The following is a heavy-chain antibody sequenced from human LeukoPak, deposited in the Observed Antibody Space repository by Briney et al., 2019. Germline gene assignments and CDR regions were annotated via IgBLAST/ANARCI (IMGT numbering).Heavy chain of an antibody. D-gene: IGHD4-17*01. J-gene: IGHJ3*01. V-gene: IGHV3-23*01. Sequence: PGGSLRVSCVASGFNFPSYAMTWVHLTPGKGLEWVASIGGSGTYARYADSVRGRFTVSRDNSKDTLYLQMDSLRAEDTAFYYCGRDPNGDYVGAFEFWGRGTLVSVSS. CDR3: GRDPNGDYVGAFEF. CDR2: IGGSGTYA. CDR1: GFNFPSYA.